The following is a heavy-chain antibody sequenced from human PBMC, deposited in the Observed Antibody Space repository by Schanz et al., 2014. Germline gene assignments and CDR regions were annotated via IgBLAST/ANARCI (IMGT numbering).Heavy chain of an antibody. D-gene: IGHD6-13*01. CDR2: ISHDGYST. CDR1: GFTFSIYA. V-gene: IGHV3-64D*06. J-gene: IGHJ4*02. CDR3: AKSQGSSFDS. Sequence: EVQLVESGGGLVQPGGSLRLSCSASGFTFSIYAMHWVRQAPGKGLEYVSAISHDGYSTYYADSVKGRFTISRDNSKNTLYLQMRSLRAEDTAVYYCAKSQGSSFDSWGQGTLVTDSS.